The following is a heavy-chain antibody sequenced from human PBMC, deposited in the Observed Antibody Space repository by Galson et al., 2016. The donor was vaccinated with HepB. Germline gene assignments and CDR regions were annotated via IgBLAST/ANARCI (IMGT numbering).Heavy chain of an antibody. CDR3: ARGWEEGWIQTSNWFDP. D-gene: IGHD5-18*01. J-gene: IGHJ5*02. CDR1: GFTFRSYS. V-gene: IGHV3-21*01. CDR2: IGSGSSYK. Sequence: SLRLSCAASGFTFRSYSMNWVRQAPGKGLEWVSSIGSGSSYKYYADSVQGRFTISRDDAKNSLYVQMNSLRPEDMAVYYCARGWEEGWIQTSNWFDPWGQGTLVTVSS.